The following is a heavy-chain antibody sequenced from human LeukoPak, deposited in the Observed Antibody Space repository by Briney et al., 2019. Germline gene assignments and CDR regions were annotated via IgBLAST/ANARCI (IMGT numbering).Heavy chain of an antibody. Sequence: ASVKVSCKASGYTFTSYDINWVRQATGQGLEWMGWMNPNSGNTGYAQKFQGRVTMTRNTSISTAYMELSSLRSEDTAVYYCVIQGRTAQHEGYYGMDVWGQGTTVTVSS. D-gene: IGHD5-18*01. V-gene: IGHV1-8*01. CDR1: GYTFTSYD. J-gene: IGHJ6*02. CDR2: MNPNSGNT. CDR3: VIQGRTAQHEGYYGMDV.